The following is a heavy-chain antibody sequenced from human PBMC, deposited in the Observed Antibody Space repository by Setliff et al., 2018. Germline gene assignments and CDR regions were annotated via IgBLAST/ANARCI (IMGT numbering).Heavy chain of an antibody. CDR3: AKGGGRYHSDS. Sequence: SETLSLTCGASGGSFSDYYWSWIRQTPGKGLEWIGEIYHDGNDKYTPSVHYSPSLKSRVTISIDKSNNQFSLKLTSMTAADTAVYYCAKGGGRYHSDSWGQGILVTVSS. CDR2: IYHDGND. CDR1: GGSFSDYY. D-gene: IGHD1-1*01. J-gene: IGHJ4*02. V-gene: IGHV4-34*01.